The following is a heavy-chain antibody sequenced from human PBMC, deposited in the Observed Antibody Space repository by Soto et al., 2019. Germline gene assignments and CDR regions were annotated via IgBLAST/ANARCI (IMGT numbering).Heavy chain of an antibody. CDR1: GFTFSSYG. CDR2: ISYDGSNK. V-gene: IGHV3-30*18. CDR3: AKEGTIFGVSGIDY. J-gene: IGHJ4*02. D-gene: IGHD3-3*01. Sequence: PGGSLRLSCAASGFTFSSYGMHWVRQAPGKGLEWVAVISYDGSNKYYADSVKGRFTISRDNSKNTLYLQMNSLRAEDTAVYYCAKEGTIFGVSGIDYWGQGTLVTVSS.